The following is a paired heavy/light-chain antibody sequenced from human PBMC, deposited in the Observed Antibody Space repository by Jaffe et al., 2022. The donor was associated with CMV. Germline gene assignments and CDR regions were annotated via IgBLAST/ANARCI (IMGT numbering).Light chain of an antibody. V-gene: IGKV2-30*01. Sequence: DVVMTQSPLSLPVTLGQPASISCRSSQSLVYSDGNTYLNWFQQRPGQSPRRLISKVSNRDSGVPDRFSGSGSGTDFTLKISRVEAEDVGVYYCMQGTHWPPTFGPGTKVDI. J-gene: IGKJ3*01. CDR1: QSLVYSDGNTY. CDR2: KVS. CDR3: MQGTHWPPT.
Heavy chain of an antibody. J-gene: IGHJ4*02. D-gene: IGHD6-13*01. CDR1: GFTFSSQA. Sequence: EVQLLESGGGLVQPGGSLRLSCVASGFTFSSQAMTWVRQAPGKGLECVSVVSGGGDSTFYADSVKGRFTISRDNSKDTLYLQMDSLRAEDTAVYYCVTKESRSSWTLGYWGQGTLVTVSS. CDR3: VTKESRSSWTLGY. V-gene: IGHV3-23*01. CDR2: VSGGGDST.